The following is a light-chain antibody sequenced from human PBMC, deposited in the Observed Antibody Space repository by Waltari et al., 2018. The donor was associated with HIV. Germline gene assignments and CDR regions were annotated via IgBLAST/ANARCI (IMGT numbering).Light chain of an antibody. CDR2: DTN. J-gene: IGLJ2*01. CDR3: GTWDSSLSAVV. CDR1: SSNIGNNY. Sequence: QSVLTQPPSVSAAPGQKVPISCSGSSSNIGNNYVSWYQQIPGTAPRLVIYDTNDRPSGIPDRFSGSKSGTSATLGITGPQTGDEADYYCGTWDSSLSAVVFGGGTKLTVL. V-gene: IGLV1-51*01.